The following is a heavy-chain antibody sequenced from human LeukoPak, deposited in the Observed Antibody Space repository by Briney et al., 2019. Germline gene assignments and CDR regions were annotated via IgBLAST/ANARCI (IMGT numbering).Heavy chain of an antibody. CDR1: GYTFTSYG. V-gene: IGHV1-18*04. Sequence: ASVKVSCKASGYTFTSYGIIWVRQAPGQGLEWMGWISAYNGNTNYAQKLQGRVTMTTDTSTSTAYMELRSLRSDDTAVYYSARLQTPGYSYGSLYYYYGMDVWGKGTTVTVSS. D-gene: IGHD5-18*01. CDR2: ISAYNGNT. CDR3: ARLQTPGYSYGSLYYYYGMDV. J-gene: IGHJ6*04.